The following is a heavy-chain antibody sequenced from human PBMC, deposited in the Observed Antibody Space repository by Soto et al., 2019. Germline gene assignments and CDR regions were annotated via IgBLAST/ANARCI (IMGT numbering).Heavy chain of an antibody. V-gene: IGHV3-23*01. D-gene: IGHD6-13*01. CDR3: AKKSPGNSSSRGNWCDP. CDR2: MRCRGGST. Sequence: HHGWSRRPASAASRFTVSSYAMSWVRKSPGKVIAWVSAMRCRGGSTCCADSVKGRFTISRDNSKNALYLQMNSLRAEHTAVYYCAKKSPGNSSSRGNWCDPWGQGTLVTVSS. CDR1: RFTVSSYA. J-gene: IGHJ5*02.